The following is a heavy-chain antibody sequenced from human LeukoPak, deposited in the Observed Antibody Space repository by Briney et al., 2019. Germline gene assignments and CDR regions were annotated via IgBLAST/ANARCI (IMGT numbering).Heavy chain of an antibody. V-gene: IGHV3-33*06. Sequence: PGRSLRLSCAASGFTFSSYGMHWVRQAPGKGLEWLAVIWGDGRGQFYADSVEGRFTISRDNSKNTLYLQMNSLRAEDTAVYYCAKDPSSSPSDWGQGTLVTVSS. CDR2: IWGDGRGQ. CDR1: GFTFSSYG. CDR3: AKDPSSSPSD. D-gene: IGHD6-6*01. J-gene: IGHJ4*02.